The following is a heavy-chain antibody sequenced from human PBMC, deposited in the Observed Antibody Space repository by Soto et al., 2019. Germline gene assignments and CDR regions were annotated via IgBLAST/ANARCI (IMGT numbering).Heavy chain of an antibody. CDR3: AHSGPLNSDWNEDYFDY. D-gene: IGHD1-1*01. CDR1: GFSLSTHGVG. V-gene: IGHV2-5*02. Sequence: SGPTLVNPTQTLTLTCTFSGFSLSTHGVGVGWIRQPPGKALEWLVFIYWDDDKRYSPSLKSRLTITKDTSKNQVVLTMTNMDPVDTATYFCAHSGPLNSDWNEDYFDYWGQGTLVTVSA. CDR2: IYWDDDK. J-gene: IGHJ4*02.